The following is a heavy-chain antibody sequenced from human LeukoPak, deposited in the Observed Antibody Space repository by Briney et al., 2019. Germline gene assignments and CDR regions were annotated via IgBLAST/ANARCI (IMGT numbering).Heavy chain of an antibody. J-gene: IGHJ4*02. D-gene: IGHD1-26*01. CDR3: ARQGVGEGYFDY. CDR2: IYYSVST. V-gene: IGHV4-39*01. CDR1: GGSISSSSYY. Sequence: SETLSLTCTVSGGSISSSSYYWGWIRQPPGKGLEWIGSIYYSVSTYYNPSLKSRVTISVDTSKNQFSLKLSSVTAADTAVYYCARQGVGEGYFDYWGQGTLVTVSS.